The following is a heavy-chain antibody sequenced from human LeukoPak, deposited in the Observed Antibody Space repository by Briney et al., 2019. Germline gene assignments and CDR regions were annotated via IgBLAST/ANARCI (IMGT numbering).Heavy chain of an antibody. J-gene: IGHJ4*02. Sequence: PGGSLRLSCAASGFSVTTYWMDWVRHDAGKGLGWVSRISIDGSTTSYADSVKGRFTISRDNTKNTLYLQMNSLRGDDTAVYYCVLAGRSGRVYWGPGTLVTVSS. D-gene: IGHD2-2*01. CDR1: GFSVTTYW. CDR2: ISIDGSTT. CDR3: VLAGRSGRVY. V-gene: IGHV3-74*01.